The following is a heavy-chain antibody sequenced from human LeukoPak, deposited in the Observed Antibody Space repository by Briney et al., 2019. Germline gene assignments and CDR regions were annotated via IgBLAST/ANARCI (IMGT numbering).Heavy chain of an antibody. CDR2: INPSGGST. CDR3: AREDGTIFGVVRGAFDI. Sequence: ASVKASCKASGYTFTTYYMHWVRQAPGQGLEWMGIINPSGGSTSYAQKFQGRVTMTRDTSTSTVYMELSSLRSDDTAVYYCAREDGTIFGVVRGAFDIWGQGTMVTVSS. CDR1: GYTFTTYY. J-gene: IGHJ3*02. V-gene: IGHV1-46*01. D-gene: IGHD3-3*01.